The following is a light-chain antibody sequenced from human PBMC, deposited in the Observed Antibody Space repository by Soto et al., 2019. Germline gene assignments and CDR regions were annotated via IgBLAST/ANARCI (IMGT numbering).Light chain of an antibody. CDR2: EVS. V-gene: IGLV2-14*01. J-gene: IGLJ1*01. CDR3: SSYTTGSTLYV. CDR1: SSDVGGYKY. Sequence: QSVLAQPASVSGSPGQSITISCTGTSSDVGGYKYVSWYQQHPGKAPKLMIFEVSNRPSGVSNRFSGSKSGNTASLTIAGLQAEDEADYHCSSYTTGSTLYVFGGGTKVTVL.